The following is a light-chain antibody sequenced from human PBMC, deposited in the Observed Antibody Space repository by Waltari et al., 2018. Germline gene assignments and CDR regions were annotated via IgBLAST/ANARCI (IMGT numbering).Light chain of an antibody. CDR1: NIGFKS. CDR2: RDT. V-gene: IGLV3-9*01. J-gene: IGLJ2*01. Sequence: SYGLTQPPSVSVALGQTATLTCGGNNIGFKSVHWYQLKAGQAPVLVIYRDTNRPSGIPGRFSGSNSGNTATLTISSAQAGDEADYFCQVWDSSTFFGGGTKLTVL. CDR3: QVWDSSTF.